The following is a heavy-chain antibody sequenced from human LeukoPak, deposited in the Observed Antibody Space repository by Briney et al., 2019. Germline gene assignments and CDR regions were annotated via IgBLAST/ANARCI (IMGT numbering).Heavy chain of an antibody. V-gene: IGHV4-34*01. CDR3: ARAWQVLFDY. J-gene: IGHJ4*02. CDR2: INHSGST. Sequence: SETLSLTCAVYGGSFSGYYWSWIRQPPGKGLEWIGEINHSGSTNYNPSLKSRVTISVDTSKNQFSLKLSSVTAADTAVYYCARAWQVLFDYWGQGTLVTVSS. CDR1: GGSFSGYY. D-gene: IGHD6-19*01.